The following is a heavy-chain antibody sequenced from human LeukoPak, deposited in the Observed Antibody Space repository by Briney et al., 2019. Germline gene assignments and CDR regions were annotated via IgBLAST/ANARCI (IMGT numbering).Heavy chain of an antibody. CDR3: ARFWYYYDSSGRWYFDL. CDR2: IYPGDSDT. Sequence: GESLKISCKGSGYSFTSHWIGWVRKMPGKGLEWMGIIYPGDSDTRYSPSFQGQVTISADKSISTAYLQWSSLKASDTAMYYCARFWYYYDSSGRWYFDLWGRGTLVTVSS. D-gene: IGHD3-22*01. J-gene: IGHJ2*01. V-gene: IGHV5-51*01. CDR1: GYSFTSHW.